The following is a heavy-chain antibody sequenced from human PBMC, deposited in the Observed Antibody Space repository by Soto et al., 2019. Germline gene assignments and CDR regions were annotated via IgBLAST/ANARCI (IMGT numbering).Heavy chain of an antibody. V-gene: IGHV1-2*02. J-gene: IGHJ1*01. CDR3: ASIDFDVIVVVPAAMNYFQR. D-gene: IGHD2-2*01. CDR1: GYTFTGYY. CDR2: INPNSGGT. Sequence: VASVKVSCKASGYTFTGYYMHWVRQAPGQGLEWMGWINPNSGGTNYAQKFQGRVTMTRDTSISTAYMELSRLRSDDTAVYYCASIDFDVIVVVPAAMNYFQRWGQGTLVTVSS.